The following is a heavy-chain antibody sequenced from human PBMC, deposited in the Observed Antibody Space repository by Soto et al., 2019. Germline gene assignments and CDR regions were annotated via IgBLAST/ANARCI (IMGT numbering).Heavy chain of an antibody. Sequence: SETLSLTCAFYVGSFIGYYWSWIRQPPGKGLEWIGEINHSGSTNYNPSLKSRVTISVDTSKNQFSLKLSSVTAADTAVFYCARGGGTAMVDFDYWGQGTLVTVSS. V-gene: IGHV4-34*01. J-gene: IGHJ4*02. D-gene: IGHD5-18*01. CDR1: VGSFIGYY. CDR3: ARGGGTAMVDFDY. CDR2: INHSGST.